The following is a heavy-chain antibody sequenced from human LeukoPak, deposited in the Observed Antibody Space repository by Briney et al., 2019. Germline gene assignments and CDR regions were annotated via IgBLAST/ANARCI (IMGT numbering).Heavy chain of an antibody. CDR1: GGSFSGYY. Sequence: PSETLSLTCAVYGGSFSGYYWSWIRQPPGKGLEWIGEINHSGSTNYNPSLKSRVTISVDTSKNQFSLKLSSVTAADTAVYYCARDNFSIAAAGLSSFDYLGQGTPVTVSS. V-gene: IGHV4-34*01. CDR3: ARDNFSIAAAGLSSFDY. CDR2: INHSGST. D-gene: IGHD6-13*01. J-gene: IGHJ4*02.